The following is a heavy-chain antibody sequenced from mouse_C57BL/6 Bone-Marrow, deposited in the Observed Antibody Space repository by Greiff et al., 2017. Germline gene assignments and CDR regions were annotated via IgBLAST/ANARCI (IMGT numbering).Heavy chain of an antibody. Sequence: EVKLMESGAELVKPGASVKLSCTASGFNIKDYYMHWVKQRTEQGLEWIGRIDPEDGETKYAPKFQGKATITADTSSNTAYLQLSSLTSEDTAVYYCARYDTTMALHYFDYWGQGTTLTVSS. V-gene: IGHV14-2*01. CDR1: GFNIKDYY. J-gene: IGHJ2*01. CDR3: ARYDTTMALHYFDY. CDR2: IDPEDGET. D-gene: IGHD2-1*01.